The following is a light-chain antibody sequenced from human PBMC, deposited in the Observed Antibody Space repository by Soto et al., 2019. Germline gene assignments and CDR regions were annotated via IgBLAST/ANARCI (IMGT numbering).Light chain of an antibody. V-gene: IGKV1-5*01. J-gene: IGKJ1*01. Sequence: DIQLTQSPSTLSASVGDRVTIACRASQRISRWLAWYQQKPGKAPKVLLWNAYSLHRGVSSRFSGSVSGTEFSLTISSLQPDDFATYYCQQYNDYSTWTFGQGTKVEMK. CDR1: QRISRW. CDR2: NAY. CDR3: QQYNDYSTWT.